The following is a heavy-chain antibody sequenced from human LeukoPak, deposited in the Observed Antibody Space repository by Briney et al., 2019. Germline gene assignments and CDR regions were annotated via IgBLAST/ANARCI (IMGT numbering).Heavy chain of an antibody. J-gene: IGHJ4*02. CDR2: IIPILGIA. Sequence: SVKVSCKASGGTFSSYAISWVRQAPGQGLEWMGRIIPILGIANYAQKFQGRVTMTRDTSTSTVYMELSSLRSEDTAVYYCARELDQYYYDSSGYRPSENFDYWGQGTLVTVSS. CDR1: GGTFSSYA. CDR3: ARELDQYYYDSSGYRPSENFDY. D-gene: IGHD3-22*01. V-gene: IGHV1-69*04.